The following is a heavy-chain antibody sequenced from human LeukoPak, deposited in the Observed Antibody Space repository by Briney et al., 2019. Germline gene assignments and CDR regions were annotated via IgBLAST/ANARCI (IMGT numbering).Heavy chain of an antibody. CDR3: AKGPRIITLVNDLGWFAP. Sequence: GGTLRLSCVASGFSFDSYAMGWVRQAPGKGLQWVSAVCVNGRNTYYADSVKGRFAISRDSSKNTLYLQMNSLSAEDTAVYYCAKGPRIITLVNDLGWFAPWGQGTLVTVSS. D-gene: IGHD3-16*01. V-gene: IGHV3-23*01. CDR1: GFSFDSYA. CDR2: VCVNGRNT. J-gene: IGHJ5*02.